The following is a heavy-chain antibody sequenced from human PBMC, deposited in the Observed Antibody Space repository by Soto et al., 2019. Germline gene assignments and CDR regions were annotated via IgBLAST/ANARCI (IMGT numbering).Heavy chain of an antibody. J-gene: IGHJ4*02. D-gene: IGHD1-26*01. V-gene: IGHV4-39*01. CDR2: IYYSGST. CDR1: GGSISSSSYY. Sequence: SETLSLSYTVSGGSISSSSYYWGWIRQPPGKGLEWIGSIYYSGSTYYNPSLKSRVTISVDTSKNQFSLKLSSVTAADTAVYYCARPSGSYLYYFDYWGQGTLVTVSS. CDR3: ARPSGSYLYYFDY.